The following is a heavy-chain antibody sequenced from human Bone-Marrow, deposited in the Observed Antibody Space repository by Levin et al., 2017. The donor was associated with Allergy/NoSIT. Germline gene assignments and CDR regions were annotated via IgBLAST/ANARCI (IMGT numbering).Heavy chain of an antibody. CDR1: GGSISSYY. J-gene: IGHJ4*02. D-gene: IGHD3-16*02. CDR2: IYYSGST. Sequence: SETLSLTCTVSGGSISSYYWSWIRQPPGKGLEWIGYIYYSGSTNYNPSLKSRVTISVDTSKNQFSLKLSSVTAADTAVYYCARANPWGSYRYTKYYFDYWGQGTLVTVSS. V-gene: IGHV4-59*01. CDR3: ARANPWGSYRYTKYYFDY.